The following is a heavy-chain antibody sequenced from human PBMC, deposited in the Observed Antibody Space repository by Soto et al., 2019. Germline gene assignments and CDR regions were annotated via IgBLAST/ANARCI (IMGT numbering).Heavy chain of an antibody. CDR1: GYTFTSYG. D-gene: IGHD3-22*01. CDR3: ARDTPYYYDSSGYFEY. V-gene: IGHV1-18*04. J-gene: IGHJ4*02. CDR2: ISAYNGNT. Sequence: GASVKVSCKASGYTFTSYGISWVRQAPGQGLEWMGWISAYNGNTNYAQKLQGRVTMTTDTSTSTAYMELRSLRSDDTAVYYCARDTPYYYDSSGYFEYWGQGTLVTVSS.